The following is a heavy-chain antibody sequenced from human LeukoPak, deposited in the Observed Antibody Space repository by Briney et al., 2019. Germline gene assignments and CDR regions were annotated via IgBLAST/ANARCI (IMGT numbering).Heavy chain of an antibody. CDR1: GFPFRNYA. D-gene: IGHD1-1*01. CDR2: VSYDASNK. V-gene: IGHV3-30*14. J-gene: IGHJ4*02. CDR3: ASSPGWQQLIRYFDY. Sequence: GRSLRLSCAASGFPFRNYAMHWVRQAPGKGLEWVALVSYDASNKYYADSVKGRFTISRDNSKKTLDLQMNSLRLEDTAVYYCASSPGWQQLIRYFDYWGQGAQVTVSS.